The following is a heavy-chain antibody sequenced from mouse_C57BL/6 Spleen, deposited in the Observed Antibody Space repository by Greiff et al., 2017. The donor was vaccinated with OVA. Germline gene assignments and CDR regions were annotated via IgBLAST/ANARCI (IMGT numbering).Heavy chain of an antibody. CDR2: IDPETGGT. CDR1: GYTFTDYE. V-gene: IGHV1-15*01. J-gene: IGHJ1*03. D-gene: IGHD1-2*01. CDR3: TKSGATARWYFDV. Sequence: QVQLKQSGAELVRPGASVTLSCKASGYTFTDYEMHWVKQTPVHGLEWIGAIDPETGGTAYNQKFKGKAILTADKSSSTAYMELRSLTSEDSAVYYCTKSGATARWYFDVWGTGTTVTVSS.